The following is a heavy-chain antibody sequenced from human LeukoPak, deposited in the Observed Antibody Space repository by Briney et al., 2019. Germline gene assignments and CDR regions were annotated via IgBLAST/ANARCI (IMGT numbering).Heavy chain of an antibody. D-gene: IGHD6-13*01. CDR3: ARERQQLRYFDY. J-gene: IGHJ4*02. CDR2: IKQDGSEI. Sequence: GESLRLSCGASGFTFSSHWMTWARQAPGEGLEFVANIKQDGSEINYADSVKGRFTVSRDNAKNSLYLQMNSLRAEDTALYYCARERQQLRYFDYWGQRTLVTVSS. CDR1: GFTFSSHW. V-gene: IGHV3-7*01.